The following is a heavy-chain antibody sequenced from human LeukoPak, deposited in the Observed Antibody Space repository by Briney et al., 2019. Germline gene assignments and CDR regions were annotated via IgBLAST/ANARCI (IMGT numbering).Heavy chain of an antibody. CDR1: GFTFSIYA. Sequence: GGSLRLSCAASGFTFSIYAMSWVRRAPGKGLEWVSTINGNGDTTYDVDSVKGRFTISRDNSKNTLFLQMNSLRAEDTAVYYCATDICNTVGATYPNYWGQGALVTVSS. V-gene: IGHV3-23*01. CDR3: ATDICNTVGATYPNY. CDR2: INGNGDTT. J-gene: IGHJ4*02. D-gene: IGHD2/OR15-2a*01.